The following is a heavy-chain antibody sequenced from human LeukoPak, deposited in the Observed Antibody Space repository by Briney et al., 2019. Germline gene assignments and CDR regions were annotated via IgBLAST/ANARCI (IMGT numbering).Heavy chain of an antibody. J-gene: IGHJ3*02. V-gene: IGHV3-53*01. CDR2: IYSGGST. CDR3: ARGHSGSYYGAFDI. CDR1: GFTVSSNY. D-gene: IGHD1-26*01. Sequence: PGGSLRLSCAASGFTVSSNYMSWDRQAPGKGLEWVSVIYSGGSTYYADSVKGRFTISRDNSKNTLYLQMNSLRAEDTAVYYCARGHSGSYYGAFDIWGQGTMVTVSS.